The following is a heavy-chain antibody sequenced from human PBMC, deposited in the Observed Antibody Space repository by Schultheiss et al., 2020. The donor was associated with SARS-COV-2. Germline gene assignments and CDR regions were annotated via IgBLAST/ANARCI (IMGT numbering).Heavy chain of an antibody. V-gene: IGHV3-21*01. CDR2: ISGSSSYI. J-gene: IGHJ4*02. CDR1: GFTCSSCD. Sequence: GGSLRLSCAASGFTCSSCDMHWVRQGTGRGLEWVSSISGSSSYIYYADSVKGRFTISRDNAKNSLYLQMNSLRAEDTAVYSCARDETLDYWGQGTLVTVSS. CDR3: ARDETLDY.